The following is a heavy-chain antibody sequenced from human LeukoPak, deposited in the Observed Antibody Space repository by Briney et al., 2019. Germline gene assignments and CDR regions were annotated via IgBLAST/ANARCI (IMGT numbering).Heavy chain of an antibody. D-gene: IGHD5-18*01. CDR1: GGSISSSSYY. CDR2: IYYSGST. J-gene: IGHJ4*02. Sequence: PSETLSLTCTVSGGSISSSSYYWGWIRQPPGKGLEWIGSIYYSGSTYYNPSLRSRVTISVDTSKNQFSLKLSSVTAADTAVYYCARQPGTAMALDYWGQGTLVTVSS. CDR3: ARQPGTAMALDY. V-gene: IGHV4-39*01.